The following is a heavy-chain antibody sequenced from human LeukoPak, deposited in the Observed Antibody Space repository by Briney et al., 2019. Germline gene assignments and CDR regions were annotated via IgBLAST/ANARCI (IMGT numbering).Heavy chain of an antibody. CDR3: ARLGYCSGGSCLADH. CDR1: GYSFTSYW. V-gene: IGHV5-51*01. J-gene: IGHJ5*02. D-gene: IGHD2-15*01. CDR2: IYPGDSDT. Sequence: GESLKISCKGSGYSFTSYWIGWVRQMPGKGLEWMGIIYPGDSDTRYSPSFQGQVTISADKSISTAYLQWSSLKASDTAVYYCARLGYCSGGSCLADHWGQGTLVTVSS.